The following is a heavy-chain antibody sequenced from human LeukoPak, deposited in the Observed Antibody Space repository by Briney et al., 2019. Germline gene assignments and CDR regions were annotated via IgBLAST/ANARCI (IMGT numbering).Heavy chain of an antibody. CDR2: IYYSGST. J-gene: IGHJ4*02. V-gene: IGHV4-39*01. Sequence: PSETLSLTCTVSGGSISSSSYYWGWIRQPPGKGLEWIGSIYYSGSTYYNPSLKSRVTISVDTSKNQFSLKLSSVTAADTAVYYCASSSTAKVTPFDYWGQGTLVTVSS. CDR1: GGSISSSSYY. CDR3: ASSSTAKVTPFDY. D-gene: IGHD5-18*01.